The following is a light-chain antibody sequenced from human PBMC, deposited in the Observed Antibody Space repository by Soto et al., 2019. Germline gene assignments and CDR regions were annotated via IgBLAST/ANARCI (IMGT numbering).Light chain of an antibody. CDR1: QDINSY. V-gene: IGKV1-9*01. J-gene: IGKJ4*01. CDR3: QQTRSYPST. CDR2: EAS. Sequence: IQLTQSPSSLSASIGARVTITCRASQDINSYLAWYQQKPGKAPNLLIYEASILQRGVPSRFSGSISGTDFTLTISSLQAEDFATYYCQQTRSYPSTFGGGTKVDIK.